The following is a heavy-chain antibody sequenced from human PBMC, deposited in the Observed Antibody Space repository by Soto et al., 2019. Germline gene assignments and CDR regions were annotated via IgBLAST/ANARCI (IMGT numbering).Heavy chain of an antibody. J-gene: IGHJ4*02. D-gene: IGHD2-8*01. V-gene: IGHV3-30-3*01. CDR1: GFTFSSYA. CDR3: ARDSHQGSSMHFDY. Sequence: QVPLVESGGGVVQPGRSLRLSCAASGFTFSSYAMHWVRQAPGKGLEWVAVISYDGSNKYYADSVKGRFTISRDNSKNTLYLQMNSLRAEDTAVYYCARDSHQGSSMHFDYWGQGTLVTVSS. CDR2: ISYDGSNK.